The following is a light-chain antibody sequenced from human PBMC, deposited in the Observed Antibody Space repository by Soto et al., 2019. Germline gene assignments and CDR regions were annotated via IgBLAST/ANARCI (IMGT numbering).Light chain of an antibody. V-gene: IGKV3-20*01. CDR3: QQFGRSPPSWT. CDR2: EAS. J-gene: IGKJ1*01. Sequence: EIVLTQSPATLSLSPGERATLSCRASQSVTSSYLAWYQQKPGQPPRLVISEASTRATGIPDRFSGSGSGTDFTLTIGSLEPEDFAVYYCQQFGRSPPSWTFGQGTKVEI. CDR1: QSVTSSY.